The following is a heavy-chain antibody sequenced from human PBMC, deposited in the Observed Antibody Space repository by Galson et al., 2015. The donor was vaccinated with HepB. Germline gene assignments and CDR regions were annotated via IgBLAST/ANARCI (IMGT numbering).Heavy chain of an antibody. CDR2: INPNTGAT. D-gene: IGHD4/OR15-4a*01. J-gene: IGHJ5*02. V-gene: IGHV1-2*02. CDR1: GYTFSGYY. Sequence: SVKVSCKASGYTFSGYYMHWVRQAPGQGLEWMGWINPNTGATNYAEKFQGRVTMTRDTSISTMYMELSRLTSDDTAVYYCARPNYGGGYNWFDPWGQGTLVTVSS. CDR3: ARPNYGGGYNWFDP.